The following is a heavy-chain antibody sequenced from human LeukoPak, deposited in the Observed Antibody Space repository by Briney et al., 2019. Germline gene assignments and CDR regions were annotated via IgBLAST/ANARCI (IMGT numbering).Heavy chain of an antibody. CDR1: GGTFSSYA. CDR3: AGVVRAAVNWFDP. D-gene: IGHD2-2*01. Sequence: GASVKVSCKASGGTFSSYAISWVRQAPGQGLEWMGRIIPIFGTANYAQKFQGRVTITADESMSTAYMELSSLRSEDTAVYYCAGVVRAAVNWFDPWGQGTLVTVSS. CDR2: IIPIFGTA. J-gene: IGHJ5*02. V-gene: IGHV1-69*13.